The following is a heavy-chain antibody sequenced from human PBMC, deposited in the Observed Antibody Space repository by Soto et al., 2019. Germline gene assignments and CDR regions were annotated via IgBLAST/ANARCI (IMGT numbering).Heavy chain of an antibody. J-gene: IGHJ4*02. CDR2: ISYDGSNK. D-gene: IGHD2-2*01. CDR1: GFTFSSYA. V-gene: IGHV3-30-3*01. CDR3: VKQSGLLSPSFNY. Sequence: PGGSLRLSCAASGFTFSSYAMHWVRQAPGKGLEWVAVISYDGSNKYYADSVKGRFTISRDNSKNTLYLQMSSLRAEDTAVYYWVKQSGLLSPSFNYWGQGTRLTVSS.